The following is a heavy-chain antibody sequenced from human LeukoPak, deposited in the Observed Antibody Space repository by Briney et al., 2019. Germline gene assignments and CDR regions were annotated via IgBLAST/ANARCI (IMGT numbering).Heavy chain of an antibody. CDR3: ARRHDPLNVVVPAPHYYGMDV. CDR1: GGTFSSYA. J-gene: IGHJ6*02. D-gene: IGHD2-2*01. Sequence: ASVKVSCKASGGTFSSYAISWVRQAPGQGLEWMGGIIPIFGTANYAQKFQGRVTITADESTSTAYMELSSLRSEDTAVYYCARRHDPLNVVVPAPHYYGMDVWGQGTTVTVSS. CDR2: IIPIFGTA. V-gene: IGHV1-69*13.